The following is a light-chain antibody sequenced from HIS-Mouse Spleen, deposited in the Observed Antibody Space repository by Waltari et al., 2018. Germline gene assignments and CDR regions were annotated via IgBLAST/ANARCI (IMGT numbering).Light chain of an antibody. Sequence: QSALTQPPSVSGSPGQSVTIPCTGTSSDVGGYNYVSWYQQHPGKAPNLMIYDVSKRPSGVPDRFSGSKSGNTASLTISGLQAEDEADYYCCSYAGSYVVFGGGTKLTVL. CDR2: DVS. CDR3: CSYAGSYVV. J-gene: IGLJ2*01. V-gene: IGLV2-11*01. CDR1: SSDVGGYNY.